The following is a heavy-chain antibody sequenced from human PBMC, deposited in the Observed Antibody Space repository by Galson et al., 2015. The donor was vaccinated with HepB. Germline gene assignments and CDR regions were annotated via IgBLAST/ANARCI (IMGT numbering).Heavy chain of an antibody. Sequence: SLRLSCAASGFAFSDFWMSWIRLAPGRGLEWVAHTNQDGSEKFYVDSVTGRFTISRDNAEKSLYLQMNNLRVEDTAVFYCVGFNSYYTNFWGQGTMVTVSS. CDR3: VGFNSYYTNF. CDR2: TNQDGSEK. J-gene: IGHJ3*01. CDR1: GFAFSDFW. V-gene: IGHV3-7*03. D-gene: IGHD3-10*01.